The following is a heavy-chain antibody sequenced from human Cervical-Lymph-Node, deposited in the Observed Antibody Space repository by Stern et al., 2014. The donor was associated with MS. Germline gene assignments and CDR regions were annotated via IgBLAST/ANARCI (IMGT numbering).Heavy chain of an antibody. CDR3: AVDIVIVPAAIHQ. D-gene: IGHD2-2*01. CDR1: GASFSSYA. J-gene: IGHJ4*02. V-gene: IGHV1-69*06. CDR2: IIPPLATA. Sequence: QVQLAESGAEVNKPGPSEKVSCKASGASFSSYAISWVRQAPRQGLEWIAGIIPPLATAPYTQKFQGRVTITAANSSSTAYMELSSLRSEDTAVYYCAVDIVIVPAAIHQWGRGTLVTVSS.